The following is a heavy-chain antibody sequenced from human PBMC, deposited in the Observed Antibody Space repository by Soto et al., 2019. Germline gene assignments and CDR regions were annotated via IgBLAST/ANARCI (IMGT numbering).Heavy chain of an antibody. CDR3: ARIPLTGTTDAFDI. J-gene: IGHJ3*02. Sequence: SGPTLVNPTQTLTLTCTFSGFSLSTSGMRVSWIRQPPGKALEWLARIDRDDDKFYSTSLKTRLTISKDTSKNQVVLTMTNMDPVDTATYYCARIPLTGTTDAFDIWGQGTMVTVSS. CDR2: IDRDDDK. D-gene: IGHD1-7*01. V-gene: IGHV2-70*04. CDR1: GFSLSTSGMR.